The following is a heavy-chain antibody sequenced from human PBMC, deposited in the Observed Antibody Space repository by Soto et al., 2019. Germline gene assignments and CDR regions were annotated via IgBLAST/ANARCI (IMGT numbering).Heavy chain of an antibody. CDR3: ATDFRRFLTIFGVADDYCHGMDV. J-gene: IGHJ6*02. CDR2: FDPEDGET. D-gene: IGHD3-3*01. CDR1: GYTLTELS. V-gene: IGHV1-24*01. Sequence: GASVKSSCKVSGYTLTELSMHWVRQAPGKGLEWMGGFDPEDGETIYAQKFQGRVTMTEDTSTDTAYMELSSLRSEDTAVYYCATDFRRFLTIFGVADDYCHGMDVWGQGTTVTVSS.